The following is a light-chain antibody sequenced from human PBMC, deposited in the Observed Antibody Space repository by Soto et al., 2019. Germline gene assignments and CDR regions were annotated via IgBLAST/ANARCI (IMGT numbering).Light chain of an antibody. CDR3: QQYGGSPSIT. J-gene: IGKJ5*01. V-gene: IGKV3-20*01. CDR1: QSVSSSY. Sequence: VLTQSPCTLSLSTGERATLSRRASQSVSSSYLAWYQQKPGQAPRLLIYGESRRATGIPDRFSGSGSGTDFTLAIRRLEPEDSAVYYCQQYGGSPSITFGQGTRLEIK. CDR2: GES.